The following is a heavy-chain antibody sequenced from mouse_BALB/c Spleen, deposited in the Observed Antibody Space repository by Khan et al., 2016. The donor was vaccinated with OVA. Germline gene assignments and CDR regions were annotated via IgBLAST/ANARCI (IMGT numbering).Heavy chain of an antibody. CDR3: ARDSYGYMGYFDY. J-gene: IGHJ2*01. D-gene: IGHD1-2*01. CDR1: GFTFSSFG. Sequence: EVELVESGGGLVQPGGSRKLSCAASGFTFSSFGMHWVRQAPEKGLEWVAYISSGSNTTYYAATLKGRFTIPRDKPKNTLVLQMTSLRSEDTAMYYCARDSYGYMGYFDYWGQGTTLTVSS. V-gene: IGHV5-17*02. CDR2: ISSGSNTT.